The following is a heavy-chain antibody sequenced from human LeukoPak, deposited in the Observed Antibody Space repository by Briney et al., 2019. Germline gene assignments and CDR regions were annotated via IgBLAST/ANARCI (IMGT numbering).Heavy chain of an antibody. J-gene: IGHJ4*02. CDR3: AREGPGYCGGDCYDY. CDR1: GGSFSGYY. Sequence: KPSETLSLTCAVYGGSFSGYYWTWIRQPPGKGLEWIGEINHSGSTNYNPSLKSRVTISVDTSMNQFSLKLSSVTAADTAVYYCAREGPGYCGGDCYDYWGQGTLVTVSS. D-gene: IGHD2-21*02. CDR2: INHSGST. V-gene: IGHV4-34*01.